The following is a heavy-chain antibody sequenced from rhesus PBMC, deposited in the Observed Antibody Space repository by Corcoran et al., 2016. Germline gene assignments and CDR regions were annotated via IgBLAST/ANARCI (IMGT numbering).Heavy chain of an antibody. J-gene: IGHJ6*01. Sequence: QVQLQESGPGLVKPSETLSLTCAVSGGSISDSYYWNWIRQPPGKGLEWIVNIYGSRGSTYYNPSLKSRVTISQDTSKNQFSLKLSSVTTADPAVYYCASIYTPRGLDSWGQGVVVTVSS. CDR2: IYGSRGST. CDR1: GGSISDSYY. D-gene: IGHD2-15*01. V-gene: IGHV4S7*01. CDR3: ASIYTPRGLDS.